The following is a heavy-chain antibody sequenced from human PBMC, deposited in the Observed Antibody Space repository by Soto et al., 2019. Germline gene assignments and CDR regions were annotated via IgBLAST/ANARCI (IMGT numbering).Heavy chain of an antibody. D-gene: IGHD6-13*01. CDR3: ARRSGMGPSDY. V-gene: IGHV4-4*02. CDR2: IYHSGST. CDR1: GGSISSSNW. Sequence: WETLSLTCAVSGGSISSSNWWSWVRQPPGKGLEWIGEIYHSGSTNYNPSLKSRVTISVDKSKNQFSLKLSSVTAAGTAVYYCARRSGMGPSDYWGQGTLVTVSS. J-gene: IGHJ4*02.